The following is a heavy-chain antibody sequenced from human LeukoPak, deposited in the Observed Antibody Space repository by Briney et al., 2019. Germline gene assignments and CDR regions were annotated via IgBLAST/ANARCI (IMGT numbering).Heavy chain of an antibody. CDR3: ARDLSAAGKEYYFDY. CDR2: ISAYNGNT. Sequence: GASVKVSCKASGYTFTSYGISWVRQAPGQGLEWMGWISAYNGNTNYAQKLQGRVTMTTDTSTSTAYMELRSLRSDGTAVYYCARDLSAAGKEYYFDYWGQGTLVTVSS. V-gene: IGHV1-18*01. CDR1: GYTFTSYG. J-gene: IGHJ4*02. D-gene: IGHD6-13*01.